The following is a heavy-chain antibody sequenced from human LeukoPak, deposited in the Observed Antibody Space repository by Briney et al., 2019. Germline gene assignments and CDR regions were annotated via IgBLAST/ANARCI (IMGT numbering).Heavy chain of an antibody. CDR3: ARVRYSYDSSGIDY. CDR1: GFTFSSYW. Sequence: PGGSLRLSCAASGFTFSSYWMHWVRQAPGKGLVWVSRINSDGRSTSYADSEKGRFTISRDNAKNTLYLQMNSLRAEDTAVYYCARVRYSYDSSGIDYWGQGTLVTVSS. V-gene: IGHV3-74*01. D-gene: IGHD3-22*01. J-gene: IGHJ4*02. CDR2: INSDGRST.